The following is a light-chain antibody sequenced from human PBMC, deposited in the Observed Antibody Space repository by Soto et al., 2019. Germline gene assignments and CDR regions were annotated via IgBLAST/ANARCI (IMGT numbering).Light chain of an antibody. CDR1: QTVRSSY. CDR2: GAS. J-gene: IGKJ1*01. CDR3: QQYDRSLRT. Sequence: EIVLTQSPATLSLSPGQRATLTCRASQTVRSSYLAWYRQKPGQPPRLLIYGASIRATGIPDRFSGSGSGTDFTLTISRLEREDFAVYFCQQYDRSLRTFGQGTKVEIK. V-gene: IGKV3-20*01.